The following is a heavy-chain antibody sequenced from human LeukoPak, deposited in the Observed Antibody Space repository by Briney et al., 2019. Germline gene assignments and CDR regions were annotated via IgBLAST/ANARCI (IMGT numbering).Heavy chain of an antibody. CDR2: ISGYNGNT. CDR3: ARQVDIPMALPDY. Sequence: ASVKVSCKASGYTFNNYGISWGRQAPGQGLEWMGWISGYNGNTKYAQKVQGRVTMTTDTSTSTAYMELRSLRSDDTAIYYCARQVDIPMALPDYLGRGTLVTVSS. CDR1: GYTFNNYG. V-gene: IGHV1-18*01. J-gene: IGHJ4*02. D-gene: IGHD5-18*01.